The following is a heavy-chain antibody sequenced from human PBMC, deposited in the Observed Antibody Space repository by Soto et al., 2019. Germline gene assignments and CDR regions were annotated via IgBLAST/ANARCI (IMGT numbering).Heavy chain of an antibody. CDR2: FIPVFGTT. CDR1: GGAFSNYA. Sequence: QVQLVQSGAEGKKPGSSVKVSCKASGGAFSNYAISWLRQAPGQGLEWMGGFIPVFGTTNYAQIFEGRVTITADESSTAAYMELSSLRSDDTAVYYCARSIGSSSFYFDFWGQGTLVTVSS. V-gene: IGHV1-69*01. D-gene: IGHD6-6*01. J-gene: IGHJ4*02. CDR3: ARSIGSSSFYFDF.